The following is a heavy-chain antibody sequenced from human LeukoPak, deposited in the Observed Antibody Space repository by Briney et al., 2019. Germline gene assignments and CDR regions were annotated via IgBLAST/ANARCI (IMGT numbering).Heavy chain of an antibody. Sequence: GGSLRLSCAASGFTFSSYTMSWVRQAPGKGLEWVSVIYGGGGTYYSDSVKGRFTISRDNSKNTLYLQMSNLRAEDTAVYYCARALYEAFDIWGQGTVVIVSS. CDR2: IYGGGGT. J-gene: IGHJ3*02. V-gene: IGHV3-53*01. D-gene: IGHD3-16*02. CDR3: ARALYEAFDI. CDR1: GFTFSSYT.